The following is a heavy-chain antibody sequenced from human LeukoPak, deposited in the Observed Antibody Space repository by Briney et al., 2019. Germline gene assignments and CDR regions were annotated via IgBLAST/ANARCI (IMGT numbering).Heavy chain of an antibody. V-gene: IGHV1-24*01. Sequence: ASVKVSCKASGYSFTDNYLHWVRQAPGKGLEWMGGFDPEDGETIYAQKFQGRVTMTEDTSTDTAYMELSSLRSEDTAVYYCATHQGVVPSDMGYFDYWGQGTLVTVSS. CDR2: FDPEDGET. CDR3: ATHQGVVPSDMGYFDY. CDR1: GYSFTDNY. D-gene: IGHD2-2*01. J-gene: IGHJ4*02.